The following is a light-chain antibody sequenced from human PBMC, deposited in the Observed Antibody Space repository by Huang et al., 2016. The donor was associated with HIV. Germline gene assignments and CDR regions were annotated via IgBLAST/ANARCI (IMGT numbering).Light chain of an antibody. J-gene: IGKJ2*01. CDR1: QSVLYSSTNKNY. CDR3: QQFYTTPLT. CDR2: CAS. Sequence: DIVMTQSPESLAVSLGERATINCKSSQSVLYSSTNKNYLTWYQQKPGQPPKLLIYCASTRDSGVPDRFSGSGSGTDFTLTISSLQAEDVAVYYCQQFYTTPLTFGQGTKLEIK. V-gene: IGKV4-1*01.